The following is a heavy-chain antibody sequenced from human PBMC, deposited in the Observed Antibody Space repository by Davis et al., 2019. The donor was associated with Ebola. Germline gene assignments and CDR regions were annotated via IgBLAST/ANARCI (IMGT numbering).Heavy chain of an antibody. CDR1: GFTFSSYG. D-gene: IGHD1-26*01. CDR2: IWYDGSNK. J-gene: IGHJ4*02. CDR3: ARDPGIVGATAPFDY. V-gene: IGHV3-33*01. Sequence: PGGSLRLSCAASGFTFSSYGMHWVRQAPGKGLEWVAVIWYDGSNKYYADSVKGRFTISRDNAKNSLYLQMNSLRAEDTAVYYCARDPGIVGATAPFDYWGQGTLVTVSS.